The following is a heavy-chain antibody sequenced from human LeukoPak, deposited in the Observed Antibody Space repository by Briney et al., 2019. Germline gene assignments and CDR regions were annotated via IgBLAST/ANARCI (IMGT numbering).Heavy chain of an antibody. CDR2: IDYGRSP. V-gene: IGHV4-39*07. D-gene: IGHD3-22*01. CDR3: ARDVYYYDSSGYAFDI. CDR1: GGPISRSRYY. J-gene: IGHJ3*02. Sequence: SETLSLTCTVSGGPISRSRYYWGWIRQPPGKGLAWTGSIDYGRSPYYSPSLSTPATTSVSTSKNQLSPTLSPVTAAYTAVYYCARDVYYYDSSGYAFDIWGQGTMVTVSS.